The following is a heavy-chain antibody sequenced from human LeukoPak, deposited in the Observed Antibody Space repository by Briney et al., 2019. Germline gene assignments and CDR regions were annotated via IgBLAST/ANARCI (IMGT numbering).Heavy chain of an antibody. D-gene: IGHD1-26*01. CDR2: MYPGGSDI. Sequence: GESLKISCKGSGYSFSNYYIDWVRQMPGKGLEWMGVMYPGGSDIRYSPSFQGQVTISADKSIDTAYLQWSSPKTSDSAMYYCASRTGSYYPFDSWGQGTLVTVSS. CDR1: GYSFSNYY. J-gene: IGHJ4*02. CDR3: ASRTGSYYPFDS. V-gene: IGHV5-51*01.